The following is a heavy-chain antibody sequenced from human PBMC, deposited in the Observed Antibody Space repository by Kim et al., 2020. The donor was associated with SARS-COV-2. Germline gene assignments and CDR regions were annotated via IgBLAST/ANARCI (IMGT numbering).Heavy chain of an antibody. CDR1: GGSFSGYY. J-gene: IGHJ4*02. D-gene: IGHD6-19*01. Sequence: SETLSLTCAVYGGSFSGYYWSWIRQPPGKGLEWIGEINHSGSTNYNPSLMSRVTISVDTSKNQFFMKLSSVTAADTAVFYCARAGRQWLVRPMFYYFDDWGQGTLVTVSS. CDR3: ARAGRQWLVRPMFYYFDD. CDR2: INHSGST. V-gene: IGHV4-34*01.